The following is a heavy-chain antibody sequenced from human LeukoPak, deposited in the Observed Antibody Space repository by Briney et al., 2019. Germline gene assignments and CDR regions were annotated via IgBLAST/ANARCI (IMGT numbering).Heavy chain of an antibody. CDR2: IRQDGSDK. V-gene: IGHV3-7*01. J-gene: IGHJ4*02. D-gene: IGHD2-15*01. CDR3: ARHSRGSPIDD. Sequence: GGSLRLSCAASGFTFNSYWMSWVRQAPEKGPEWLANIRQDGSDKQYVDSVKGRFTVSRDNAKNSLYLQMNSLSAEDTAVYYCARHSRGSPIDDWGQGTLVTVSS. CDR1: GFTFNSYW.